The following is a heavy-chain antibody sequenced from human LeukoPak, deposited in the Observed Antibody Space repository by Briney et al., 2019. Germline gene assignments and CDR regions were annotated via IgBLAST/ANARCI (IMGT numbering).Heavy chain of an antibody. D-gene: IGHD6-13*01. Sequence: GGSLRLSCAASGFTFSRCEMNWVRQAPGKGLEWVSYISSTGSTIYYADSVKGRFTISRDNAKNSLYLQMNSLRAEDTAVYYCARDALAATGTRGDYWGQGTLVTVSS. CDR1: GFTFSRCE. J-gene: IGHJ4*02. CDR2: ISSTGSTI. V-gene: IGHV3-48*03. CDR3: ARDALAATGTRGDY.